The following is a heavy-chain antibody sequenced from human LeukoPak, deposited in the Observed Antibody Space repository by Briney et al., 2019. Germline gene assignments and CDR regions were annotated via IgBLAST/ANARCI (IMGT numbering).Heavy chain of an antibody. CDR3: ASLGGTYDF. J-gene: IGHJ4*02. CDR1: DGSISNYY. CDR2: IYYSGST. D-gene: IGHD1-26*01. Sequence: SETLSLTCTVSDGSISNYYWCWIRQPPGKGLEWSWYIYYSGSTNYNPSLKSRVTISLDASKNHVYLKLSSVTATDRVVYSCASLGGTYDFWGEGTRVTVSS. V-gene: IGHV4-59*12.